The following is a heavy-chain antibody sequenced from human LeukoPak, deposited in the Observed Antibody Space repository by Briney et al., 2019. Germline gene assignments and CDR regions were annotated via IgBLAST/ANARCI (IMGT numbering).Heavy chain of an antibody. D-gene: IGHD3-10*01. CDR1: GGTFSSYA. CDR3: ARSGNYYGSGSYLLTY. J-gene: IGHJ4*02. V-gene: IGHV1-69*06. CDR2: IIPIFGTA. Sequence: ASVKVSCKASGGTFSSYAISWVRQAPGQGLEWMGGIIPIFGTANYAQKFQGRVTITGDKSTSTAYMELSSLRSEDTAVYYCARSGNYYGSGSYLLTYWGQGTLVTVSS.